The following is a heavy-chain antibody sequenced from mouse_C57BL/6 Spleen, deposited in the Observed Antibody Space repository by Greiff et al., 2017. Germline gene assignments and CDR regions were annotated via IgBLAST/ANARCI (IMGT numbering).Heavy chain of an antibody. J-gene: IGHJ2*01. CDR2: IDPSDSET. D-gene: IGHD1-1*01. Sequence: VQLQQPGAELARPGSSVKLSCKASCYTFASYWVHFVKQRPIQGLEWIGNIDPSDSETHYNQKFKDKATLTVDKSSSTAYMQLSSLTSEDSAVYCCARRYITTEFDYRRQGTTLPASS. CDR3: ARRYITTEFDY. V-gene: IGHV1-52*01. CDR1: CYTFASYW.